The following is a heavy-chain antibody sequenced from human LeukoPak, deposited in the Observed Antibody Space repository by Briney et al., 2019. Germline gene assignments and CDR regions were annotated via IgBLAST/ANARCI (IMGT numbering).Heavy chain of an antibody. J-gene: IGHJ6*04. CDR1: GFIFSAFG. Sequence: GGSLRLSCAASGFIFSAFGMHWVRQAPGKGLEWVAVIWKDGSNEFYADSVRGRFTISRDNSKNTLFLQMNSLRPEDTAVYYCTALTGAMDVWGKGTTVSVSS. CDR2: IWKDGSNE. V-gene: IGHV3-33*08. CDR3: TALTGAMDV.